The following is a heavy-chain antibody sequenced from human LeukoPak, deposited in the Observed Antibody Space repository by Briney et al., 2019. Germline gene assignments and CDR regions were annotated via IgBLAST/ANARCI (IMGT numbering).Heavy chain of an antibody. J-gene: IGHJ5*02. D-gene: IGHD3-3*01. CDR3: ARANDFWSGYTDTFDP. CDR1: GGTFSSYA. CDR2: IIPIFGTA. V-gene: IGHV1-69*05. Sequence: SVKVSCKASGGTFSSYAISWVRQAPGQGLEWMGGIIPIFGTANYAQKFQGRVTITTDESTSTAYMELSSLRSEDTAVYYCARANDFWSGYTDTFDPWGQGTLVTVSS.